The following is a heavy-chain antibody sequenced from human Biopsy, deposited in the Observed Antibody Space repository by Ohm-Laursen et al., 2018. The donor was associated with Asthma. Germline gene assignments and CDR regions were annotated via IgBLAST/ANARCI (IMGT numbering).Heavy chain of an antibody. D-gene: IGHD1-26*01. CDR2: ISFDGTNR. CDR1: GFSFSNYG. CDR3: AKEVFPGWELRRGPDS. V-gene: IGHV3-30*18. Sequence: LSLTCAASGFSFSNYGMHWVRQAPGKGLDWVAVISFDGTNRNYTDSVKGRFTISRDNSRNTLHLEMNSLGAEDTAVYFCAKEVFPGWELRRGPDSWGQGTLVTVSS. J-gene: IGHJ4*02.